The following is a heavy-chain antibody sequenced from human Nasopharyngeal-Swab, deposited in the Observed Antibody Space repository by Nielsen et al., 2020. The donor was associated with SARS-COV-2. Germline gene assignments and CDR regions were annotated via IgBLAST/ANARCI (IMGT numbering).Heavy chain of an antibody. V-gene: IGHV1-24*01. Sequence: ASVKVSCKVSGYTLTELSMHWVRQAPGKGPEWMGGFDPEDGETIYAQKFQGRVTMTEDTSTDTAYMELSSLRSEDTAVYYCATVPAAMGPHWAWDYWSQGTLVTVSS. CDR3: ATVPAAMGPHWAWDY. J-gene: IGHJ4*02. D-gene: IGHD2-2*01. CDR1: GYTLTELS. CDR2: FDPEDGET.